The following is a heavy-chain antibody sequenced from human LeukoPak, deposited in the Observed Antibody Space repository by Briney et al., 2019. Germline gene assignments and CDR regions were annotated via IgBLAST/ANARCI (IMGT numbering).Heavy chain of an antibody. CDR3: ARQPTDIVVVPAAISGIDYYGMDV. J-gene: IGHJ6*04. CDR2: IDPSDSYT. V-gene: IGHV5-10-1*01. Sequence: GESLRISCKGSGYSFTSYWISWVRQMPGKCLEWVGRIDPSDSYTNYSPSFQGHVTISADKSISTAYLQWSSLKASDTAMYYCARQPTDIVVVPAAISGIDYYGMDVWGKGTTVTVSS. CDR1: GYSFTSYW. D-gene: IGHD2-2*02.